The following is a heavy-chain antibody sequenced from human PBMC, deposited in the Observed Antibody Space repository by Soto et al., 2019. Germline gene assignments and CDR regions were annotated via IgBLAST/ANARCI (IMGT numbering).Heavy chain of an antibody. D-gene: IGHD6-13*01. V-gene: IGHV3-30-3*01. Sequence: GGSLRLSCAASALTFSRYAMHWVRQAPGKGLEWVAVISYDGGSQYYADSVKGRFTISRDNSKSTLYLQMDSLRPEDTALYYCARGFGSSWYIPFLDYWGQGTLVTVSS. J-gene: IGHJ4*02. CDR3: ARGFGSSWYIPFLDY. CDR1: ALTFSRYA. CDR2: ISYDGGSQ.